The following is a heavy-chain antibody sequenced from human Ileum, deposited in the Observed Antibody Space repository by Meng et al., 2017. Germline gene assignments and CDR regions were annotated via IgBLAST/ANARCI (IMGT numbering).Heavy chain of an antibody. CDR1: GFSFSNAW. CDR2: IRSKGDGETT. J-gene: IGHJ4*02. D-gene: IGHD2/OR15-2a*01. Sequence: GESLKISCAASGFSFSNAWMSWVRQAPGKGLEWVGRIRSKGDGETTDYAAPVKDRFSISRDDSKNMLYLQMNSLKTEDTAVYFCTTQGLLTVNFDHWGQGTLVTVSS. V-gene: IGHV3-15*01. CDR3: TTQGLLTVNFDH.